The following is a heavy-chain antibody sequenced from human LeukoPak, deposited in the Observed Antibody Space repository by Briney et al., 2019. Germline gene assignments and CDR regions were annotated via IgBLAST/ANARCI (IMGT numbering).Heavy chain of an antibody. J-gene: IGHJ4*02. Sequence: SETLSLTCTVSGGSISSSSYYWGWIRQPPGKGLEWIGSIYYSGSTYYNPSLKSRVTISVDTSKNQFSLKLSSVPAADTAVYYCARGGSYYLGFDYWGQGTLVTVSS. D-gene: IGHD1-26*01. CDR2: IYYSGST. CDR3: ARGGSYYLGFDY. V-gene: IGHV4-39*01. CDR1: GGSISSSSYY.